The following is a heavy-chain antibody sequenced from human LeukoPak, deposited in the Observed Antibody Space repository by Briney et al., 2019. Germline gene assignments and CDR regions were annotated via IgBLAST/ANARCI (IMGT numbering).Heavy chain of an antibody. CDR1: GFTFSSYA. Sequence: PGGSLRLSCAASGFTFSSYAMHWVRQAPGKGLEWVAVISYDGSNKYYADSVKGRFTISRDNSKNTLYLQMNSLRAEDTAVYYCAPGSYFVYWGQGTLVTVSS. V-gene: IGHV3-30*04. D-gene: IGHD1-26*01. J-gene: IGHJ4*02. CDR3: APGSYFVY. CDR2: ISYDGSNK.